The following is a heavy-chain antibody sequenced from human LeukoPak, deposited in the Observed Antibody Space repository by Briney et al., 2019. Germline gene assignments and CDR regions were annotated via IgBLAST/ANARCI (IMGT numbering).Heavy chain of an antibody. CDR1: GFTFTSKSS. J-gene: IGHJ4*02. CDR3: ATPYSSTWFDY. CDR2: IVVDSDNT. D-gene: IGHD6-13*01. Sequence: GASVKVSCKASGFTFTSKSSVQWVRQARGQRLEWIGWIVVDSDNTNYAQRIQERVTITRDMSTSTAYMELSSLRSEDTAVYYCATPYSSTWFDYCGQGKLVTVSS. V-gene: IGHV1-58*01.